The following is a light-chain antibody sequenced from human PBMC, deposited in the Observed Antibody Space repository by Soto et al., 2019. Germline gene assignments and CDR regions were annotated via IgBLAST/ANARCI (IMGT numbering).Light chain of an antibody. V-gene: IGKV1-39*01. CDR3: QQSYTTPYT. Sequence: DIQMTQSPSSLSASVGDRVTITCRASQSISNYLNWYQQKPGKAPKLLIYATSNLQSGVPSRFGGSGSGTDFTLTISSLQPEDFASYYCQQSYTTPYTFGQGTKLEIK. CDR2: ATS. CDR1: QSISNY. J-gene: IGKJ2*01.